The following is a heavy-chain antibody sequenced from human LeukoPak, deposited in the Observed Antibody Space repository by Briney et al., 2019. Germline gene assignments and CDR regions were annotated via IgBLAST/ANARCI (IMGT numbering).Heavy chain of an antibody. D-gene: IGHD3-22*01. V-gene: IGHV4-4*07. J-gene: IGHJ4*02. CDR2: IYTSGST. Sequence: SETLSLTCTVSGGSISSYYWSWIRQPAGKGLEWIGRIYTSGSTNYNPSLKSRVTMSVDTSKNQFSLKLSSVTAADTAVYYCARERYYYDSSGYYFLYFDYWGQGTLVTVPS. CDR1: GGSISSYY. CDR3: ARERYYYDSSGYYFLYFDY.